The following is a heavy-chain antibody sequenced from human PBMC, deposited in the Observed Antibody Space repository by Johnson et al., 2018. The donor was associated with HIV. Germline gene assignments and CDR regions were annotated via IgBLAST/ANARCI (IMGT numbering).Heavy chain of an antibody. J-gene: IGHJ3*01. CDR3: SVLCSGCADAFDV. Sequence: VLLVESGGGLVQPGGSLRLSCAASGFTVSSNYMSWVRQAPGKGLEWVSVIYSGGSTYYADSVQGRFTISRDNSKNSLYLRMNSLRAEDGAVYYCSVLCSGCADAFDVWGQGTMVTVS. CDR1: GFTVSSNY. CDR2: IYSGGST. D-gene: IGHD3-10*01. V-gene: IGHV3-66*01.